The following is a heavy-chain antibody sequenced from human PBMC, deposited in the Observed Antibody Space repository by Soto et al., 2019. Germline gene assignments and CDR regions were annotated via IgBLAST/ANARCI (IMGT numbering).Heavy chain of an antibody. V-gene: IGHV3-9*01. Sequence: SLRLSCAASGFTFDDYAMHWFRQAPGKGLEWVSGISWNSGSIGYADSVKGRFTISRDNAKNSLYLQMNSLRAEDTALYYCAKDIFGSYGVQGNKDDAFDTWGQGTMVTVSS. J-gene: IGHJ3*02. D-gene: IGHD5-18*01. CDR3: AKDIFGSYGVQGNKDDAFDT. CDR2: ISWNSGSI. CDR1: GFTFDDYA.